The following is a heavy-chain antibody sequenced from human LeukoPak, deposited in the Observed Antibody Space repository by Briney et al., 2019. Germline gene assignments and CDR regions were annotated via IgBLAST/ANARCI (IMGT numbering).Heavy chain of an antibody. CDR1: DGSISSYY. Sequence: SETLSLTCTVSDGSISSYYWSWIRQPPGKGLEWIGYIYYSGSTNYNPSLKSRVTISVDTSKNQFSLKLSSVTAADTAVYYCARLSFLSESGYSSSWSYYYYYYMDVWGKGTTVTVSS. CDR2: IYYSGST. D-gene: IGHD6-13*01. CDR3: ARLSFLSESGYSSSWSYYYYYYMDV. J-gene: IGHJ6*03. V-gene: IGHV4-59*01.